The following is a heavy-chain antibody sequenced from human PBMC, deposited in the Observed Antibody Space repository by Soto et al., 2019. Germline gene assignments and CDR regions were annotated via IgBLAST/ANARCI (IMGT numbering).Heavy chain of an antibody. D-gene: IGHD2-8*02. CDR2: ISHDGSDK. V-gene: IGHV3-30*04. Sequence: QPGGSLRLSCAASGFTFSTYTMHWVRQTPGKGMERVAVISHDGSDKYYADSVKGRFTISRDNSKNTLYLQMNSLRREDTSVYYCAREYSLAVLARRYWGKGILVTVSS. CDR1: GFTFSTYT. CDR3: AREYSLAVLARRY. J-gene: IGHJ4*02.